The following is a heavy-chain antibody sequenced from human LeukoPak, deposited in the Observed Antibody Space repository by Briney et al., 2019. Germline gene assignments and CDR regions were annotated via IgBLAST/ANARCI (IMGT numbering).Heavy chain of an antibody. D-gene: IGHD3-10*01. V-gene: IGHV4-59*01. CDR1: GGSISSYY. CDR3: ARGLPGGPSQDY. J-gene: IGHJ4*02. CDR2: IYYSGST. Sequence: MSSETLSLTCTVSGGSISSYYWSWIRQPPGKGLEWIGYIYYSGSTNYNPSLKSRVTISVDTSKNQFSLKLSSVTAADTAVYYCARGLPGGPSQDYWGQGTLVTVST.